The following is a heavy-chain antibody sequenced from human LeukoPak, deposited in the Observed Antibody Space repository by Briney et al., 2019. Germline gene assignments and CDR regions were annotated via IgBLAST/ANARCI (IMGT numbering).Heavy chain of an antibody. Sequence: GGSLRLSCAASGFTFSDYYMSWIRQAPGKGLEWVSSISSSSSYIYYADSVKGRFTISRDNAKNSLYLQMNSLRAEDTAVYYCATTPLLGSGYWGQGTLVTVSS. D-gene: IGHD3-16*01. CDR2: ISSSSSYI. CDR3: ATTPLLGSGY. V-gene: IGHV3-11*06. J-gene: IGHJ4*02. CDR1: GFTFSDYY.